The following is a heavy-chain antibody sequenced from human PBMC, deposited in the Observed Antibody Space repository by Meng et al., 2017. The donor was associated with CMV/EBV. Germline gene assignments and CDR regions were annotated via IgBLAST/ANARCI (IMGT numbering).Heavy chain of an antibody. J-gene: IGHJ6*02. CDR3: ARVAVADYYYYGMDV. V-gene: IGHV3-30-3*01. Sequence: GESLKISCAASGFTFSSYAMHWVRQASGKGLEWVAVISYDGSNKYYADSVKGRFTISRDNSKNTLYLQMNSLRAEDTAVYYCARVAVADYYYYGMDVWGQGTTVTVSS. D-gene: IGHD6-19*01. CDR2: ISYDGSNK. CDR1: GFTFSSYA.